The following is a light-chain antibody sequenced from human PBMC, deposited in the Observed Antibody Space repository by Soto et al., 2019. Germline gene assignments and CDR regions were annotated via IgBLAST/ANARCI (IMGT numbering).Light chain of an antibody. V-gene: IGKV1-5*03. Sequence: DIQIIHSPSTLSASVGDRVTITGRASQSMSSGLAWYQPKPAKAPKHLIYKASSLESGVPSRFIGSGSGTEFTLTISSLQPDDFATYYCQHYNSYSEAYGQGTKVDIK. J-gene: IGKJ1*01. CDR3: QHYNSYSEA. CDR1: QSMSSG. CDR2: KAS.